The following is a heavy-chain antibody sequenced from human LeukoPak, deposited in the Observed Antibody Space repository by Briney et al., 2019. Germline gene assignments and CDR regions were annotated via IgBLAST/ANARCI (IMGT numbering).Heavy chain of an antibody. V-gene: IGHV4-39*01. CDR2: IYYSGST. J-gene: IGHJ6*02. CDR1: GGSISSSSYY. D-gene: IGHD2-8*01. CDR3: AQGVYYYGMDL. Sequence: KPSETLSLTCTVSGGSISSSSYYWGWIRQPPGKGLEWIGSIYYSGSTYYNPSLKSRVTISVDTSKNQFSLKLSSVTAADTAVYYCAQGVYYYGMDLWGQGTTVTVSS.